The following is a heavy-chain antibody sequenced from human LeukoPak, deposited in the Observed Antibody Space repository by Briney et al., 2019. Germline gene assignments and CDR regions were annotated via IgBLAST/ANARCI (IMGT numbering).Heavy chain of an antibody. D-gene: IGHD1-14*01. CDR1: GFTFSRYW. CDR2: INSYGSTT. CDR3: AGGPTGFA. V-gene: IGHV3-74*01. J-gene: IGHJ5*02. Sequence: GGSLTLSCAASGFTFSRYWMHWVRQARGKGLVWVSRINSYGSTTIYAGSVQVRFTSSRDNAKNTLYLQMNSLRAEDTAVYFCAGGPTGFAWGQGTLVTVSS.